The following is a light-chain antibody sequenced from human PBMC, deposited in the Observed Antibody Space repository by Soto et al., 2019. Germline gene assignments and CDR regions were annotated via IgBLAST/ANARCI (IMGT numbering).Light chain of an antibody. CDR1: QSVSSSY. V-gene: IGKV3-15*01. Sequence: IGLTLSLGTLSLYKGERATLSCRASQSVSSSYLAWYQQKPGQAPRLLIYGASTRATGVTARFRGGGSGTEFTLTISSLQSEDSAVYYCQQYHKWPPITFGQGTRLEIK. CDR3: QQYHKWPPIT. CDR2: GAS. J-gene: IGKJ5*01.